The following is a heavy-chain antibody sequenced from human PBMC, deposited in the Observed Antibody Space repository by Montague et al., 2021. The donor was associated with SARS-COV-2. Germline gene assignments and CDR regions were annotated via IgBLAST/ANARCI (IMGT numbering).Heavy chain of an antibody. D-gene: IGHD5-24*01. CDR2: IYCRGST. Sequence: TLSLTCTVSGGSISSGGYYWSWIRQHPGKGLEWIGYIYCRGSTYYNPSLKSRVTISVDTSKNQFSLKLSSVTAADTAVYYCARVSVEMATMGVYYYYGMDVWGQGTTVTVSS. CDR1: GGSISSGGYY. CDR3: ARVSVEMATMGVYYYYGMDV. J-gene: IGHJ6*02. V-gene: IGHV4-31*03.